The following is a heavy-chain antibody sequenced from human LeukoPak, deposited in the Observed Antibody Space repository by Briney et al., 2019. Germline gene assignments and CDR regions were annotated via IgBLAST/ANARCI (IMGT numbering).Heavy chain of an antibody. V-gene: IGHV3-49*04. CDR3: TRDPSGGGFVSGYYYYMDV. Sequence: GGSLRLSCTASGFTFGDYAMTWVRQAPGKGLEWVGFIRSKVYGGTPEYAASVKGRFTISRDDSKGIAYLQMNSLKTEDTAVYYCTRDPSGGGFVSGYYYYMDVWGKGTTVTISS. D-gene: IGHD2-15*01. CDR1: GFTFGDYA. J-gene: IGHJ6*03. CDR2: IRSKVYGGTP.